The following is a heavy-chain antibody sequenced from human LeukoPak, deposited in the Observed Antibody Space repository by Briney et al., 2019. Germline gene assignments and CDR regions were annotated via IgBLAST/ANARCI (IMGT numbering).Heavy chain of an antibody. D-gene: IGHD1-26*01. CDR3: ATIGDRRSGELYRIDY. J-gene: IGHJ4*02. CDR2: VSYDGNNK. Sequence: GGSLRLSCAASGFTFSNYAMHWVRQAPGKGLERVAVVSYDGNNKYYADSVKGRFTISRDNSKNTLYLQMNSLRAEDAAVYYCATIGDRRSGELYRIDYWGQGTLVTVSS. CDR1: GFTFSNYA. V-gene: IGHV3-30-3*01.